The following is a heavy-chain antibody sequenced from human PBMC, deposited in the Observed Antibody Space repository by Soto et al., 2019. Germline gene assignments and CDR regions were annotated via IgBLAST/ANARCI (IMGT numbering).Heavy chain of an antibody. CDR1: GYTFTGYY. J-gene: IGHJ1*01. D-gene: IGHD4-17*01. Sequence: QVQLVQSGAEVKKPGASVAVSCKASGYTFTGYYLHWVRQAPGQGLEWMGWINPNSGDTDSAQKFQGRVTLTRDTSISTAYMKLSRLRSADTAIYYCTRGPQQYGDYGEYFHHWGQGTLVTVSS. V-gene: IGHV1-2*02. CDR2: INPNSGDT. CDR3: TRGPQQYGDYGEYFHH.